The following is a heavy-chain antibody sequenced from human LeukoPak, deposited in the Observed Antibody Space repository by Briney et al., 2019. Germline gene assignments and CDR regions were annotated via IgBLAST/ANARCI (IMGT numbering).Heavy chain of an antibody. J-gene: IGHJ4*02. V-gene: IGHV4-39*01. CDR1: GGSISSSSYY. D-gene: IGHD3-16*02. CDR3: ARAIITFGGVIVQIDY. Sequence: PSETLSLTCTVSGGSISSSSYYWGWIRQPPGKGLEWIGSIYYSGSTYYNPSLKSRVTISVDTSKNQFSLKLSSVTAADTAVYYCARAIITFGGVIVQIDYWGQGTLVTVSS. CDR2: IYYSGST.